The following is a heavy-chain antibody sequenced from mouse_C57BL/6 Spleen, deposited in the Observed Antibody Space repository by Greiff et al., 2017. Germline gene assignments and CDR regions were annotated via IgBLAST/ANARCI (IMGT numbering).Heavy chain of an antibody. V-gene: IGHV5-9*01. J-gene: IGHJ3*01. D-gene: IGHD4-1*01. Sequence: EVKLVESGGGLVKPGGSLKLSCAASGFTFSSYTMSWVRQTPEKRLEWVATISGGGGNTYYPDSVKGRFTISRDNANNTLYLQMSSLRSEDTALYYCARQPGGYAYRGQGTLVTVSA. CDR1: GFTFSSYT. CDR2: ISGGGGNT. CDR3: ARQPGGYAY.